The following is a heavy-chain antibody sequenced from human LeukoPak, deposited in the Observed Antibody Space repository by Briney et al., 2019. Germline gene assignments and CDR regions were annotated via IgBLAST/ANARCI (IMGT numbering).Heavy chain of an antibody. V-gene: IGHV4-59*01. CDR2: IHYSGTT. Sequence: SETLSLTCTVSGGSISSYYWGWIRQTPGKGLEWIAYIHYSGTTNYNPSLKRRVTISLGTSKNHFSLELTSVTAADTAVYYGARGNGLEYYDILTGSMDVWGKGTTVTVSS. J-gene: IGHJ6*03. CDR3: ARGNGLEYYDILTGSMDV. CDR1: GGSISSYY. D-gene: IGHD3-9*01.